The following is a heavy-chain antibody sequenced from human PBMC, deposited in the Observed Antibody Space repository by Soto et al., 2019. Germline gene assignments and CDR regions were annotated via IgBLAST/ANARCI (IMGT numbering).Heavy chain of an antibody. J-gene: IGHJ4*02. Sequence: GGSLRLSCAASGFTFSSYAMSWVRQAPGKGLEWVSAISGSGGSTYYADSGKGRFTISRDNSKNTLYLQMNSLRAEDTAVYYCAKAYYDSSGYYWGPSFDYWGQGTLVTVSS. CDR1: GFTFSSYA. CDR3: AKAYYDSSGYYWGPSFDY. CDR2: ISGSGGST. V-gene: IGHV3-23*01. D-gene: IGHD3-22*01.